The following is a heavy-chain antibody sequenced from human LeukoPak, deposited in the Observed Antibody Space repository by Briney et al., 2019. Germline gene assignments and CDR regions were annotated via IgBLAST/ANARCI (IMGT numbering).Heavy chain of an antibody. Sequence: ASVKVSCKAAGYTLTGYFMHWVRQAPGQGLEWMGWVNPNTGDTRYAQKFQGRVTMTKDTSISTAYLELSRLRSDDTALFYCARKSMAAVGTFDYWGQGTLVIVPS. CDR2: VNPNTGDT. CDR1: GYTLTGYF. D-gene: IGHD6-13*01. CDR3: ARKSMAAVGTFDY. V-gene: IGHV1-2*02. J-gene: IGHJ4*02.